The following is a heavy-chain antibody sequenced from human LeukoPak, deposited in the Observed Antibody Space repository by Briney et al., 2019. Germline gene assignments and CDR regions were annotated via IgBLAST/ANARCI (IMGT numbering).Heavy chain of an antibody. Sequence: ESGPTLVNPPQTLTLTCTFSGFSLTTSGVGVGCIRQPPGKALEWLALINWDDQKVYSPSLQSRLSTTKDTSKNQVVLTMTNVDPVDTATYYCAHRRDSSGYQYRWWFAPWGQGTLVTVSS. D-gene: IGHD3-22*01. CDR3: AHRRDSSGYQYRWWFAP. V-gene: IGHV2-5*02. J-gene: IGHJ5*02. CDR2: INWDDQK. CDR1: GFSLTTSGVG.